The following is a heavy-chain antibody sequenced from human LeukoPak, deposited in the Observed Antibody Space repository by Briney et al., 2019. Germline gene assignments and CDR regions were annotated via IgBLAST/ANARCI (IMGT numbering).Heavy chain of an antibody. CDR3: AKPESGRPVGGAFDI. CDR1: GFTFSSYA. V-gene: IGHV3-23*01. Sequence: PGGSLRLSCAASGFTFSSYAMSWVRQAPGKGLEWVSAISGSGGSTYYADSVKGRFTISRDNSKNTLHLQMNSLRAEDTAVYYCAKPESGRPVGGAFDIWGQGTMVTVSS. J-gene: IGHJ3*02. CDR2: ISGSGGST. D-gene: IGHD1-26*01.